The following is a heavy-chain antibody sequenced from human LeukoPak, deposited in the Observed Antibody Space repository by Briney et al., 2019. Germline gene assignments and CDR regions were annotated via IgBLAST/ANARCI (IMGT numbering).Heavy chain of an antibody. V-gene: IGHV3-11*01. D-gene: IGHD3-22*01. Sequence: GGSLRLSCAASGFTFSDYYMSWMRQAPGKGLEWVSYISSSGSTIYYADSVKGRFTISRDNAKNSLFLQMNSLRAEDTAVYYCARDLYYDSSGYYYYWGQGTLVTVSS. CDR1: GFTFSDYY. CDR2: ISSSGSTI. J-gene: IGHJ4*02. CDR3: ARDLYYDSSGYYYY.